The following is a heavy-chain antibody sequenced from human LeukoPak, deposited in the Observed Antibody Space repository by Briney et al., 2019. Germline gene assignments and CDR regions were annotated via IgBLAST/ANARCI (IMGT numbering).Heavy chain of an antibody. CDR2: IYYSGST. Sequence: SETLSLTCTVSGGSISSGGYYWSWIRQHPGKGLEWIGYIYYSGSTYYNPSLKSRVTMSVDTSKNQFSLKLSSVTAADTAVYYCAREGTQEYSSSGWFDPWGQGTLVTVSS. D-gene: IGHD6-6*01. J-gene: IGHJ5*02. V-gene: IGHV4-31*03. CDR1: GGSISSGGYY. CDR3: AREGTQEYSSSGWFDP.